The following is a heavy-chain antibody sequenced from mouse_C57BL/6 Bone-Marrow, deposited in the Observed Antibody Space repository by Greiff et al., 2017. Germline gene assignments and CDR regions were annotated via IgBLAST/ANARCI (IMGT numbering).Heavy chain of an antibody. CDR1: GFSLTSYG. J-gene: IGHJ1*03. D-gene: IGHD1-1*01. V-gene: IGHV2-2*01. CDR2: IWSGGST. Sequence: VHLVESGPGLVQPSQSLSITCTVSGFSLTSYGVHWVRQSPGKGLEWLGVIWSGGSTDYNAAFISRLSISKDNSKSQVFFKMTSLQADDTAIYYCAAHYYGSPYFDVWGTGTTVTVSS. CDR3: AAHYYGSPYFDV.